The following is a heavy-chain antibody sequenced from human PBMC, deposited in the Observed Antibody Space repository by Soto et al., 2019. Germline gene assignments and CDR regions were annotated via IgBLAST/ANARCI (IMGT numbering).Heavy chain of an antibody. V-gene: IGHV4-31*03. CDR3: ARARAVAGSPFDY. J-gene: IGHJ4*02. CDR2: IYYSGSI. D-gene: IGHD6-19*01. CDR1: GGSISGGGYY. Sequence: QVQLQESGPGLVKPSQTLSLTCTVSGGSISGGGYYWNWIRQHPGKGLEWIGYIYYSGSINYNPSLQSRVTMSVDTSKNQISLYLSSVTAADTAVYYCARARAVAGSPFDYWGQGIPATVSS.